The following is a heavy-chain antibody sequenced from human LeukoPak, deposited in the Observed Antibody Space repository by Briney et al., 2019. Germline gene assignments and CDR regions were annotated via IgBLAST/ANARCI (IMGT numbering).Heavy chain of an antibody. CDR1: GGSFSGYY. J-gene: IGHJ5*02. D-gene: IGHD3-10*01. V-gene: IGHV4-34*01. CDR2: INHSGST. Sequence: SETLSLTCAVYGGSFSGYYWSWIRQPPGKGLEWIGEINHSGSTNYNPSLKGRVTISVDTSKNQFSLKLSSVTAADTAVYYCARAWFGELRFDPWGQGTLVTVSS. CDR3: ARAWFGELRFDP.